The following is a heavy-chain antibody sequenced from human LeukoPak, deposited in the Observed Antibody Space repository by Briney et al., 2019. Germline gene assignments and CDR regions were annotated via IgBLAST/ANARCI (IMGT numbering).Heavy chain of an antibody. V-gene: IGHV3-23*01. CDR2: ISGSGGST. Sequence: GGSLGLSCAVSGFTFSSYAMSWVRQAPGKGLEWVSAISGSGGSTYYADSVKGRFTISRDNSKNTLYLQMNSLRAEDTAAYYCANQRWLHSNFDSWGQGTLVTVSS. D-gene: IGHD5-24*01. J-gene: IGHJ4*02. CDR3: ANQRWLHSNFDS. CDR1: GFTFSSYA.